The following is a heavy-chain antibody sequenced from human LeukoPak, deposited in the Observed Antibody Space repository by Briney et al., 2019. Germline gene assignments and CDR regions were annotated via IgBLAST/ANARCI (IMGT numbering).Heavy chain of an antibody. V-gene: IGHV1-69*05. CDR3: AIATLSGGSWVGFDP. CDR1: GGTFSSYA. Sequence: SVKVSCKASGGTFSSYAISWVRRAPGQGLEWMGGIIPIFGTANYAQKFQGRVTITTDESTSTAYMELSSLRSEDTAVYYCAIATLSGGSWVGFDPWGQGTLVTVSS. CDR2: IIPIFGTA. D-gene: IGHD2-15*01. J-gene: IGHJ5*02.